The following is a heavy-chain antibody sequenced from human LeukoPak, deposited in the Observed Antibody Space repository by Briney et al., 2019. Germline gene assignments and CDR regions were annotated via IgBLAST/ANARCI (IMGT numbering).Heavy chain of an antibody. Sequence: GGSLRLSCAASAPTLSTYWMHSVRQAPGKGLVWVSRIKSDGGTNYADSVKGRFTISRDNAKKTVSLQMNSLRPEDTGVYYCARAPSEIGGYYPEYFRHWGQGTLVTVSS. D-gene: IGHD3-22*01. CDR2: IKSDGGT. V-gene: IGHV3-74*01. CDR1: APTLSTYW. J-gene: IGHJ1*01. CDR3: ARAPSEIGGYYPEYFRH.